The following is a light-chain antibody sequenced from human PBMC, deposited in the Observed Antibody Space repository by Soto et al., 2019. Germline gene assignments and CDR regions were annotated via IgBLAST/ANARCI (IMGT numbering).Light chain of an antibody. CDR2: GAS. Sequence: EIVLTQSPGTLSLSPGERATLSCRASQSVSNNYLAWYQQKPGQAPRLLIYGASNRATGVPGRFSGGGSGTDFTLTISSLEPEDFAVYYCQQRTNWPALTFGGGTKVDIK. V-gene: IGKV3D-20*02. J-gene: IGKJ4*01. CDR3: QQRTNWPALT. CDR1: QSVSNNY.